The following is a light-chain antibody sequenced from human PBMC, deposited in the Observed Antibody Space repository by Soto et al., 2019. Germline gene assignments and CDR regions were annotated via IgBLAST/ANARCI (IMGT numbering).Light chain of an antibody. V-gene: IGLV1-47*01. CDR2: RND. J-gene: IGLJ3*02. CDR1: TSSIGSNF. CDR3: TTWDDTLDGVL. Sequence: QSVLTQPPSASGTPGQRVTLFCSGSTSSIGSNFVYWYQQVPGTAPKLLIYRNDQRPSGVPDRFSGSKSGTSASLAISGLRSEDEADYFCTTWDDTLDGVLFGGGTKLTVL.